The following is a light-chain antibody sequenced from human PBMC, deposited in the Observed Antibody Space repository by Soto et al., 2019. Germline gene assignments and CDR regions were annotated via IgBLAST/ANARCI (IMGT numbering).Light chain of an antibody. CDR2: GAS. V-gene: IGKV3-15*01. J-gene: IGKJ2*01. CDR3: QQYNNWPPYT. Sequence: DIVLTQSPGTLSLSPGERATLSCRASQSVSKWYVAWYQVKPGQAPRLVIYGASTRATGIPARFSGSGSGTEFTLTISSLQSEDFAVYYCQQYNNWPPYTFGQGTKVDSK. CDR1: QSVSKWY.